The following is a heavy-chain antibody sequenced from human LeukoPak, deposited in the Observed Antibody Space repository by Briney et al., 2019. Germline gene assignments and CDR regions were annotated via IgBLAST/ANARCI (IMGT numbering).Heavy chain of an antibody. CDR3: ARGGGILYDY. Sequence: GASVKISCKASGYILTKYYIHWVRQAPGQGLEWVGILNPSDGSANSAQKFQGRITMTRDTSTGTVYMDLSSLRSKDTAVYYCARGGGILYDYWGQGTQVTVSS. CDR1: GYILTKYY. CDR2: LNPSDGSA. J-gene: IGHJ4*02. V-gene: IGHV1-46*01. D-gene: IGHD2-8*01.